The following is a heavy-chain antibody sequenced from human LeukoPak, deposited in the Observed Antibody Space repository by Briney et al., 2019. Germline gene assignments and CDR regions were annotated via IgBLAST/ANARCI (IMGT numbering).Heavy chain of an antibody. D-gene: IGHD2-15*01. J-gene: IGHJ4*02. CDR3: SRGCGVRAAWIDY. V-gene: IGHV3-48*02. CDR2: ITASGGTI. CDR1: GFTFSSYS. Sequence: GGSLRLSCAASGFTFSSYSLNWVRQAPGKGLEWVSYITASGGTIYYADSVKGRFTISRDNAKNSLSLQMNSLRDEDTAVYYCSRGCGVRAAWIDYWGQGTLITVSS.